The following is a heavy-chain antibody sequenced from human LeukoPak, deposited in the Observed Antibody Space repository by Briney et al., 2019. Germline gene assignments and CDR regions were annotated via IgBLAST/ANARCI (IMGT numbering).Heavy chain of an antibody. Sequence: ASAKVSCKASGYTFTSYDINWVRQATGQGLEWMGWMNPNSGNTGYAQKFQGRVTMTRNTSISTAYMELSSLRSEDTAVYYCARGIPYRDAFDIWGQGTMVTVSS. V-gene: IGHV1-8*01. CDR1: GYTFTSYD. CDR2: MNPNSGNT. CDR3: ARGIPYRDAFDI. J-gene: IGHJ3*02. D-gene: IGHD2-2*02.